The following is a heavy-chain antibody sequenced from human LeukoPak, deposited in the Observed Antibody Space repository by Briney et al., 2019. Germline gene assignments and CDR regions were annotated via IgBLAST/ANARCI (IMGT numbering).Heavy chain of an antibody. D-gene: IGHD5-24*01. CDR1: GFTFSDYW. Sequence: GGSLRLSCAASGFTFSDYWMTWVRQAPGKGLEWVANIKPDGSEKYYVDSVKGRFTISRDNAKNTLYLQMNSLRAEDTAVYYCARRIQGMAPYYFDYWGQGTLVTVSS. CDR2: IKPDGSEK. J-gene: IGHJ4*02. CDR3: ARRIQGMAPYYFDY. V-gene: IGHV3-7*01.